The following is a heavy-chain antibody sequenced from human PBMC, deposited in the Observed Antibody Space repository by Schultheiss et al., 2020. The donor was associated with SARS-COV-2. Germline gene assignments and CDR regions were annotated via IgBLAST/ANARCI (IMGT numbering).Heavy chain of an antibody. J-gene: IGHJ5*02. CDR2: IYHSGST. V-gene: IGHV4-34*01. CDR3: ASRETLRHLAAAGTGWFDP. D-gene: IGHD6-13*01. Sequence: SETLSLTCAVYGGSFSGYYWSWIRQPPGKGLEWIGSIYHSGSTYYNPSLKSRVTISVDTSKNQFSLKLSSVTAADTAVYYCASRETLRHLAAAGTGWFDPWGQGTLVTVSS. CDR1: GGSFSGYY.